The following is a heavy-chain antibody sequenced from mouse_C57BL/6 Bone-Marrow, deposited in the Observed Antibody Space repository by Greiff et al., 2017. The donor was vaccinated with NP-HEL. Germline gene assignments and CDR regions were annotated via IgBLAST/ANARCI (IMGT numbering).Heavy chain of an antibody. CDR2: IRLKSDNYAT. D-gene: IGHD2-5*01. CDR1: GFTFSNYW. V-gene: IGHV6-3*01. Sequence: EVHLVESGGGLVQPGGSMKLSCVASGFTFSNYWMNWVRQSPEKGLEWVAQIRLKSDNYATHYAESVKGRFTISRDDSKSSVYLQMNNLRAEDTGSYYCTRYYSNYSAMDNSGQGTSLTAS. J-gene: IGHJ4*01. CDR3: TRYYSNYSAMDN.